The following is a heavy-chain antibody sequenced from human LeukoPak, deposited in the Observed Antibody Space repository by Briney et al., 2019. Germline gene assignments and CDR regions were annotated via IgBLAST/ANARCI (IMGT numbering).Heavy chain of an antibody. Sequence: GGSLRLSCAASGFTFSNYGMSWVRQAPGKGLEWVSGISSSGGSTYYADSVKGRFTISRDNSKNTLFLQMNSLRAEDRAVYYCAKDWAMAGTRYFDYWGQGTLVTVSS. V-gene: IGHV3-23*01. D-gene: IGHD6-19*01. CDR3: AKDWAMAGTRYFDY. J-gene: IGHJ4*02. CDR2: ISSSGGST. CDR1: GFTFSNYG.